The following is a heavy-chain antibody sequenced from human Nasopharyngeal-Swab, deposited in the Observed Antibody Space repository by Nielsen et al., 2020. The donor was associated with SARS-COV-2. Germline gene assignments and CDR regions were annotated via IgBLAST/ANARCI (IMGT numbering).Heavy chain of an antibody. CDR3: ARRGRCSGSSCDMDV. J-gene: IGHJ6*02. CDR2: INPGSGGT. D-gene: IGHD2-2*01. Sequence: WVRQAPGQGLEWMGMINPGSGGTAYAQKFQGRVTMTRDTSTSTVFMDLSSLRSEGTAVYYCARRGRCSGSSCDMDVWGQGTTVTVSS. V-gene: IGHV1-46*01.